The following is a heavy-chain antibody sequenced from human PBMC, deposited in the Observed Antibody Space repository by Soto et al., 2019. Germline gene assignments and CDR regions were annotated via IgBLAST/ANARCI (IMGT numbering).Heavy chain of an antibody. V-gene: IGHV1-69*06. CDR2: IIPNFGTA. CDR3: AIARCDSSGWYLGEY. Sequence: QVQLVQSGAEVKKPGSSVKVSCKASGGTFSSYAISWVRQAPGQGVEWMGGIIPNFGTANYAQKFQGRVTITADKSTSTAYMALRSLRSEDTAVYYCAIARCDSSGWYLGEYWGEGTLVTVSS. J-gene: IGHJ4*02. D-gene: IGHD6-19*01. CDR1: GGTFSSYA.